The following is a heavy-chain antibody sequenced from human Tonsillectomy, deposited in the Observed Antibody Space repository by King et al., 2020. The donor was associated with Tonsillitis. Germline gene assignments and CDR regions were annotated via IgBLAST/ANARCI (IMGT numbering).Heavy chain of an antibody. J-gene: IGHJ4*02. D-gene: IGHD3-10*01. Sequence: VQLVESGGGLVQPGGSLRLSCAASGFTFNNYAMSWVRQAPGKGLEWVSVISGSGGSTYFADSVKGRFTISRDNSKNTLYLQMNSLRAEDTAVYYCAKFFGIYFVSEFDYWGQGTLVSVSS. CDR1: GFTFNNYA. V-gene: IGHV3-23*04. CDR2: ISGSGGST. CDR3: AKFFGIYFVSEFDY.